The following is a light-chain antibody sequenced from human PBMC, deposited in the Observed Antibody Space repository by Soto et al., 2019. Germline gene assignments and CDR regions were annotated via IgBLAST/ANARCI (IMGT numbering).Light chain of an antibody. CDR2: NIT. CDR3: TSYADTRNRLV. Sequence: QSVLTQPASVSGTPGQSVTISCSGTSSDIGSYDYVSWYQQYPGKAPKLMICNITQRPSGVPSRFSASKSGDTASLTISGLQAEDEADYYCTSYADTRNRLVFGGGTQLTVL. J-gene: IGLJ2*01. V-gene: IGLV2-14*01. CDR1: SSDIGSYDY.